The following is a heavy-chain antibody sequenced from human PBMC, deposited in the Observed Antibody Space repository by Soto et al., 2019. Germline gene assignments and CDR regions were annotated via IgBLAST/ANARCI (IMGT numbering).Heavy chain of an antibody. D-gene: IGHD2-2*01. CDR3: ARVGVVVPAAPPGWFDP. CDR1: GFTFSSYS. J-gene: IGHJ5*02. Sequence: PGGSLRLSCAASGFTFSSYSMNWVRQAPGKGLEWVSSISSSSSYIYYADSVKGRFTISRDNAKNSLYLQMNSLRAEDTAVYYCARVGVVVPAAPPGWFDPWGQGTLVTVSS. CDR2: ISSSSSYI. V-gene: IGHV3-21*01.